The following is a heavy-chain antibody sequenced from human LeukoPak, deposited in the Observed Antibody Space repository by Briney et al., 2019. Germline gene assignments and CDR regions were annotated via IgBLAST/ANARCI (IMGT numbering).Heavy chain of an antibody. V-gene: IGHV3-23*01. J-gene: IGHJ3*01. CDR2: ISGSGGST. CDR1: GFTFSSYA. Sequence: PGGSLRLSCAASGFTFSSYAMSWVRQAPGKGLEWVSAISGSGGSTYYADSVKGRFTISRDNAKNSLYLQMNSLRVKDTALYYCAKDRGGSSELGDAFDVWGQGTMVRVSS. CDR3: AKDRGGSSELGDAFDV. D-gene: IGHD1-26*01.